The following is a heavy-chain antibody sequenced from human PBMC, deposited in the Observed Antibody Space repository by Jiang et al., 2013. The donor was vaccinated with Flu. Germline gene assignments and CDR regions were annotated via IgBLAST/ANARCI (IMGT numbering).Heavy chain of an antibody. CDR3: ARLFEPGGYYWY. J-gene: IGHJ4*02. CDR1: GASISSWY. V-gene: IGHV4-59*01. D-gene: IGHD3-3*01. CDR2: VYSHGRT. Sequence: TLSLTCTISGASISSWYWTWIRQSPGRGLEWIGYVYSHGRTNYNPSLESRVTILVDTSKNQFSLKLESVTAADTAVYHCARLFEPGGYYWYWGPGIQVTVSA.